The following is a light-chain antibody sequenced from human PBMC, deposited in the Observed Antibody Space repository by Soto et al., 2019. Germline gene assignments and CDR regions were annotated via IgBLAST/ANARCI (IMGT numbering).Light chain of an antibody. CDR2: DAS. V-gene: IGKV1-33*01. CDR3: QHYDNLPLT. CDR1: HNIYNY. J-gene: IGKJ4*01. Sequence: DIQMTQSPSSLSSSVGHTFTITCQSSHNIYNYLNWYHQKPGKAPKLLIFDASNLERGVPSRFSGSGSRTHFSLSINNLQPEDVGTYFCQHYDNLPLTFGGGTKVDIK.